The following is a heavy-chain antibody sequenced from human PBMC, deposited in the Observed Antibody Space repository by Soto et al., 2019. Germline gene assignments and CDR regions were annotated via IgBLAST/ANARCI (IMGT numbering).Heavy chain of an antibody. CDR2: IYYSGST. CDR3: AREPTMVRGTTPFDY. D-gene: IGHD3-10*01. J-gene: IGHJ4*02. Sequence: SETLSLTCTVSGGSISSGDYYWRWIRQPPGKGLEWIGYIYYSGSTYYNPSLKSRVTISVDTSKNQFSLKLSSVTAADTAVYYCAREPTMVRGTTPFDYWGQGTLVTVSS. V-gene: IGHV4-30-4*02. CDR1: GGSISSGDYY.